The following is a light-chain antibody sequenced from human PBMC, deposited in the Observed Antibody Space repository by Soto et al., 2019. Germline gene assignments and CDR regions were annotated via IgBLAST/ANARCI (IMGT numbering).Light chain of an antibody. J-gene: IGLJ1*01. V-gene: IGLV2-14*01. CDR2: DVT. CDR1: SNDIATYNF. Sequence: ALTQPASVSGSPGQSITISCTGTSNDIATYNFVSWYQQHPGKAPKLLIYDVTNRPSGVSDRFSGSKSGSTASLTISGLQAEDEADYYCNSYTTSTSFVFGTGTKVTVL. CDR3: NSYTTSTSFV.